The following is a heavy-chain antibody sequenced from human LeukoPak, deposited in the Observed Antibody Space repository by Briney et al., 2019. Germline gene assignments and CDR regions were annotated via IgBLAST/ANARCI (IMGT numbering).Heavy chain of an antibody. CDR3: APEGFYDSSGSN. CDR2: IYYSGST. V-gene: IGHV4-39*07. D-gene: IGHD3-22*01. Sequence: KPSETLSLTCTVSGGSISSSSYYWGWIRQPPGKGLEWIGSIYYSGSTYYNPSLKSRVTISVDTSKNQFSLKLSSVTAADTAVYYCAPEGFYDSSGSNWGQGTLVTVSS. J-gene: IGHJ4*02. CDR1: GGSISSSSYY.